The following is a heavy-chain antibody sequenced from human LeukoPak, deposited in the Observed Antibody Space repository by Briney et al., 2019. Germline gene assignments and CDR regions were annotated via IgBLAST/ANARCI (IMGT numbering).Heavy chain of an antibody. CDR1: GGSISSGSYY. V-gene: IGHV4-61*02. Sequence: SETLSLTCTVSGGSISSGSYYWSWIRQPAGKGLEWIGRIYTSGSTNYNPSLKSRVTISVDTSKNQFSLKLSSVTAADTAVYYCARDKDGGAFDIWGQGTMVTVSS. D-gene: IGHD2-15*01. CDR3: ARDKDGGAFDI. J-gene: IGHJ3*02. CDR2: IYTSGST.